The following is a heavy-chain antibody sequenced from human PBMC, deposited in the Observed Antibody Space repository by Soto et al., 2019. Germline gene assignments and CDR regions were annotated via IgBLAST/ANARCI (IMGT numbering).Heavy chain of an antibody. V-gene: IGHV1-2*02. CDR1: GYTFTGYY. J-gene: IGHJ5*02. D-gene: IGHD4-4*01. Sequence: ASVKVSCKASGYTFTGYYMHWVRQAPGQGLEWMGWINLNSGGTNYAQKFQGRVTMTRDTSISTAYRELSRLRSDDTAVYYGARAYSQYNLFDPWGQGTLVTVSS. CDR2: INLNSGGT. CDR3: ARAYSQYNLFDP.